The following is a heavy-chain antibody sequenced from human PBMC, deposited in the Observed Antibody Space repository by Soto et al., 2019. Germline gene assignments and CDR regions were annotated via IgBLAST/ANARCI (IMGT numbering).Heavy chain of an antibody. CDR3: AREDIVVVPAAIYYYSGMDV. Sequence: PGETLRLSCAASGFTFTSYGMHWVRQAPGKVLEWVAVIWYDGSNNYYADSVKGRFTISRDNSKNTLYLQMNSLRAEDTAVYYCAREDIVVVPAAIYYYSGMDVWGQGTTVTVSS. D-gene: IGHD2-2*01. CDR1: GFTFTSYG. V-gene: IGHV3-33*01. CDR2: IWYDGSNN. J-gene: IGHJ6*02.